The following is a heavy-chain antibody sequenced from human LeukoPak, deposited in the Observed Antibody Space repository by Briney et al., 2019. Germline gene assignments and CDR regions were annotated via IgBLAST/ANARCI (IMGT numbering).Heavy chain of an antibody. Sequence: PGGSLRLSCAASGFTFSSYAMSWVRQAPRKGLEWVSAISGSGGSTYYADSVKGRFTISRDNSKNTLYLQMNSLRAEDTAVYYCAQRPDSSGYYDYWGQGTLVTVSS. CDR3: AQRPDSSGYYDY. CDR2: ISGSGGST. CDR1: GFTFSSYA. D-gene: IGHD3-22*01. J-gene: IGHJ4*02. V-gene: IGHV3-23*01.